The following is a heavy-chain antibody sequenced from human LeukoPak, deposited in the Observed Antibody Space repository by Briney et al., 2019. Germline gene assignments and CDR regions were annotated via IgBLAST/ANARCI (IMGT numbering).Heavy chain of an antibody. CDR3: ARDAAGIAYYYYMDV. V-gene: IGHV1-2*06. Sequence: RASVKVSCKASGYTFTGHYMHWVRQAPGQGLEWMGRINPNSGGTNYAQKFQGRVTMTRDTSISTAYMELSRLRSDDTAVYYCARDAAGIAYYYYMDVWGKGTTVTVSS. CDR2: INPNSGGT. CDR1: GYTFTGHY. D-gene: IGHD6-13*01. J-gene: IGHJ6*03.